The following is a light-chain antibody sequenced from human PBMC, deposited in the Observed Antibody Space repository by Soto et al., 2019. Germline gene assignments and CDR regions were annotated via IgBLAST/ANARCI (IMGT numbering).Light chain of an antibody. CDR3: AAWHDSLNGWV. CDR1: SSDIGSHT. CDR2: STN. Sequence: QAVVTQPPSASGTPGQRVTISCSGSSSDIGSHTVNWYQQLPGTAPKLLIFSTNQRPSGVPDRFSGSKSGTSGALAISGLKSEDEADYYCAAWHDSLNGWVFGGGTQLTVL. V-gene: IGLV1-44*01. J-gene: IGLJ3*02.